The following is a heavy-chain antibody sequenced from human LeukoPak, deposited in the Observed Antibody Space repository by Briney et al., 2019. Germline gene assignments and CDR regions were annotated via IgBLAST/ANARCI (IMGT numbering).Heavy chain of an antibody. V-gene: IGHV1-69*06. Sequence: ASVKVSCKASGGTFSSYAISWVRQAPGQGLEWMGGIIPIFGTANYAQKFQGRVTITADKSTSTAYMELSSLRSEDTAVYYCARAYISSWYWWYFDYWGQGTLVTVSS. J-gene: IGHJ4*02. CDR3: ARAYISSWYWWYFDY. CDR1: GGTFSSYA. D-gene: IGHD6-13*01. CDR2: IIPIFGTA.